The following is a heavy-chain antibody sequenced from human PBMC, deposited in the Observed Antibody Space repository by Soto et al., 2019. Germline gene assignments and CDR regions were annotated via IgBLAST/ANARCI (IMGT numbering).Heavy chain of an antibody. Sequence: PGGSLRLSCAASGFTFSSYWMHWVRQAPGMGLVWVSRISDGSGTSYADSVKGRFTISRDNAKNTLYLHMNSLRAEDTAVYYCARRCRSDGSCYLDYSGHGTLLTVSS. V-gene: IGHV3-74*01. CDR2: ISDGSGT. D-gene: IGHD2-15*01. CDR1: GFTFSSYW. CDR3: ARRCRSDGSCYLDY. J-gene: IGHJ4*03.